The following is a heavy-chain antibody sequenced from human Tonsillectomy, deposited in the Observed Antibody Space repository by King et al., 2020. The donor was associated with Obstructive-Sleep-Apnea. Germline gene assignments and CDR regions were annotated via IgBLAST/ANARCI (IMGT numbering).Heavy chain of an antibody. CDR1: GGSISSSSDY. J-gene: IGHJ3*02. CDR3: ARPVTLDAFDI. CDR2: IYYSGST. D-gene: IGHD4-17*01. V-gene: IGHV4-39*07. Sequence: HLQLQESGPGLVKPSETLSLTCTVSGGSISSSSDYWGWIRQPPGKGLEWIGSIYYSGSTYYNPSLKSRVTISVDTSKNQFSLKLSSVTAADTDVYYCARPVTLDAFDIWGQGTMVIVSS.